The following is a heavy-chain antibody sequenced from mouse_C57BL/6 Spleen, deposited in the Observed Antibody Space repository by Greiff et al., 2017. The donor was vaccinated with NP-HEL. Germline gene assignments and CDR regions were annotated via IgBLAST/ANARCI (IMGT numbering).Heavy chain of an antibody. CDR2: IDPSDSYT. CDR3: ARGDYDGYYFDY. V-gene: IGHV1-69*01. D-gene: IGHD2-4*01. CDR1: GYTFTSYW. J-gene: IGHJ2*01. Sequence: QVQLKQPGAELVMPGASVKLSCKASGYTFTSYWMHWVKQRPGQGLEWIGEIDPSDSYTNYNQKFKGKSTLTVDKSSSTAYMQLSSLTSEDSAVYYCARGDYDGYYFDYWGQGTTLTVSS.